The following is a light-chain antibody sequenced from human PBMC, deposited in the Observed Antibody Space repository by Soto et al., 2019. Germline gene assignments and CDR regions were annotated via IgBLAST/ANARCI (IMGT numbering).Light chain of an antibody. CDR1: QSVSSY. CDR3: QPYNNWPRAT. CDR2: GAS. V-gene: IGKV3-15*01. Sequence: EVVLTQSPANLSLSPMENATLSCRASQSVSSYLAWYQQIPGQAPRLLIYGASIRATGFPARFSGSGSGTEFNITISSLQSEDSAVYYCQPYNNWPRATFGGGTKVDFK. J-gene: IGKJ4*01.